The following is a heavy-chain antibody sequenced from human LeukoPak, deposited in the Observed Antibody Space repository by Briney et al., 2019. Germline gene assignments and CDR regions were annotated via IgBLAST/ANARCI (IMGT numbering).Heavy chain of an antibody. Sequence: SETLSLTCTVSGYSISSGYYWGWIRQPPGKGLEWIGTIYHSGSTYYNPSLKSRVTISVDTSKNQFSLQLSSVTAADTAVYHCPGGGVWYFDYWGQGILVTVSS. CDR2: IYHSGST. V-gene: IGHV4-38-2*02. CDR1: GYSISSGYY. CDR3: PGGGVWYFDY. J-gene: IGHJ4*02. D-gene: IGHD3-16*01.